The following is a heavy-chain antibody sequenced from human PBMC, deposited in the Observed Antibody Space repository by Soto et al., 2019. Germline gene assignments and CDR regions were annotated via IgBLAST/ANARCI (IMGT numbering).Heavy chain of an antibody. CDR3: ASDLSGRADV. Sequence: GGSLRLSCAASGFTFSSYWMHWLRHARGKGLVWVSRMNEDGGTTDYADSVKGRFTISRDNAKNTLYLQMNSLRVEDTAVYYCASDLSGRADVWGQGTTVTVSS. V-gene: IGHV3-74*01. J-gene: IGHJ6*02. D-gene: IGHD3-10*01. CDR2: MNEDGGTT. CDR1: GFTFSSYW.